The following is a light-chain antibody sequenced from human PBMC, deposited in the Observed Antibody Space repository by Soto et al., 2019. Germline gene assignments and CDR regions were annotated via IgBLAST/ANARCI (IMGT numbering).Light chain of an antibody. J-gene: IGKJ5*01. CDR1: QSVSSY. Sequence: VLTQSPATLSLSPGERATLSCRASQSVSSYLAWYQQKPGQAPRLLIYDTSNRATGVTARFSGSGSGTHFTLTISSLEPEDCAIYYCQQRQYWPPITSGQGTRLEIK. CDR2: DTS. CDR3: QQRQYWPPIT. V-gene: IGKV3-11*01.